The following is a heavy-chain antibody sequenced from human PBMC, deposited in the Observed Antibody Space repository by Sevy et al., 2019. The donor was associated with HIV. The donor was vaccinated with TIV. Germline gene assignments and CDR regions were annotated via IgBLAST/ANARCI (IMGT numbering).Heavy chain of an antibody. D-gene: IGHD2-2*01. CDR1: GHTLSRHA. CDR3: ARLTTSRAHDY. V-gene: IGHV1-18*04. CDR2: ISTYNGDT. Sequence: ASVKVSCETFGHTLSRHAISWVRQAPGQGLEWMGWISTYNGDTIYVQNFQGRVTMTTDTSTRTAYMELRSLRSDDTAVYFCARLTTSRAHDYWGQRTLVTVSS. J-gene: IGHJ4*02.